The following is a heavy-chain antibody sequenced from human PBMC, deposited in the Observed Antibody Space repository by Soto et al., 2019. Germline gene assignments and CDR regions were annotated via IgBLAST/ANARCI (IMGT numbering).Heavy chain of an antibody. CDR3: ARERIWFGESDYYYDY. CDR1: GGSISSGGYS. Sequence: SETLSLTCAVSGGSISSGGYSWSWIRQPPGKGLEWIGNIYSSGSTNYNPSLKSRVTISLGASKNQFSLKLGSVTAADTAVYYCARERIWFGESDYYYDYWGQGALVTVSS. V-gene: IGHV4-61*08. CDR2: IYSSGST. J-gene: IGHJ4*02. D-gene: IGHD3-10*01.